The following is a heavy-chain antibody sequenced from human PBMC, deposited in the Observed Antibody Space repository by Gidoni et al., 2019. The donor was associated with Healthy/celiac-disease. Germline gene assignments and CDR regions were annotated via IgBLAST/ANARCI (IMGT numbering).Heavy chain of an antibody. J-gene: IGHJ4*02. CDR2: ISGSGGRT. Sequence: EVQLLESGGGLVQPGGSLRLSCAASGFTFSSYAMSWVRQAPGKGLEWVSAISGSGGRTYYADSVKGRFTISRDNSKNTLYLQMNSLRAEDTAVYYCAKVQGSGRKLTQFYYFDYWGQGTLVTVSS. CDR1: GFTFSSYA. V-gene: IGHV3-23*01. D-gene: IGHD3-10*01. CDR3: AKVQGSGRKLTQFYYFDY.